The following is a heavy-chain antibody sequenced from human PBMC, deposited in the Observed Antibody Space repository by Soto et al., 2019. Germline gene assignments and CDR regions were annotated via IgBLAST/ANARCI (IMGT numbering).Heavy chain of an antibody. D-gene: IGHD3-3*01. CDR1: GFSLSTSGVG. Sequence: SGPTLVKPTQTLTLTCTFSGFSLSTSGVGVGWIRQPPGKALEWLALIYWDDDKRYSPSLKSRLTITKDTSKNQVVLTMTNMDPVDTATYYCAHSRLALLRFLEWAEHRRYYFDYWGQGTLVTVSS. CDR3: AHSRLALLRFLEWAEHRRYYFDY. V-gene: IGHV2-5*02. CDR2: IYWDDDK. J-gene: IGHJ4*02.